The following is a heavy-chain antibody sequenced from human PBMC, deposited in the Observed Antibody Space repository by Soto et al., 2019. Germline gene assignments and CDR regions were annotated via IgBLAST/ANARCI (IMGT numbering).Heavy chain of an antibody. D-gene: IGHD6-13*01. CDR3: ARQPLRGYSSSGFRYFAY. CDR2: ISSSGSTI. J-gene: IGHJ4*02. V-gene: IGHV3-48*03. Sequence: EVQLVESGGGLVQPGGSLRLSCAASGFTFSSYEMNWVRQAPGKGLEWVSYISSSGSTIYYADSVKGRFTISRDNAKNSLYLQMHSLRAEDTAVYYCARQPLRGYSSSGFRYFAYWGQGTLVTVSS. CDR1: GFTFSSYE.